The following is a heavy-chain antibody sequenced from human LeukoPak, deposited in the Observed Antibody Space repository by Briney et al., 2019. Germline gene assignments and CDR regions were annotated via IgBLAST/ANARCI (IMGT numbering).Heavy chain of an antibody. J-gene: IGHJ4*02. CDR3: TAYYDGSDYYYVDY. CDR1: GGSISSGGYY. D-gene: IGHD3-22*01. Sequence: SETLSLTCTVSGGSISSGGYYWSWIRQPPGKGLEWIGYIYHSGSTYSNPSLKSRVTISVDRSKNQFSLKLSSVTAADTAVYYCTAYYDGSDYYYVDYWGQGTLVTVSS. CDR2: IYHSGST. V-gene: IGHV4-30-2*01.